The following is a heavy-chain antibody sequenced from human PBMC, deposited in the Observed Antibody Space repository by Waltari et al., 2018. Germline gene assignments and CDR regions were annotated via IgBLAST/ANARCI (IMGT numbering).Heavy chain of an antibody. D-gene: IGHD6-19*01. CDR1: GGSFSGYY. CDR3: ARGQIAVAGTGGVYYFDY. J-gene: IGHJ4*02. CDR2: INHSGST. Sequence: QVQLQQWGAGLLKPSETLSLTCAVYGGSFSGYYWRWIRQPPGTGLEWIGEINHSGSTNYNPSLKSRVTISVDTSKNQFSLKLSSVTAADTAVYYCARGQIAVAGTGGVYYFDYWGQGTLVTVSS. V-gene: IGHV4-34*01.